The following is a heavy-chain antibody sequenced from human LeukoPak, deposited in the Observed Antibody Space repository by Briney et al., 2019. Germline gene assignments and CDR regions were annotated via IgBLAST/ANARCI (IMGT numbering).Heavy chain of an antibody. J-gene: IGHJ3*01. CDR3: ARVLLGMSAFDL. V-gene: IGHV3-66*01. CDR2: IYSGGST. Sequence: GGSLRLSCAASGFTFSRYWMSWVRQAPGKGLEWVSLIYSGGSTYYADSVKGRFTISRDNSKNTLYLQMNSLRAEDTAVYSCARVLLGMSAFDLWGQGTMVSVSS. D-gene: IGHD3-9*01. CDR1: GFTFSRYW.